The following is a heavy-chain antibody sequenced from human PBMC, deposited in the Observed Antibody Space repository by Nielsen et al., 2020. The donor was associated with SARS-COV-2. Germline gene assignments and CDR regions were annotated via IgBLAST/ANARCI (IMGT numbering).Heavy chain of an antibody. CDR3: ARGPHDYGDYWLGY. D-gene: IGHD4-17*01. Sequence: SETLSLTCTVSGGSISSSSYYWGWIRQPPGKGLEWIGSIYYSGSTYYNPSLKSRVTISVDTSKNQFSLKLSSVTAADTAVYYCARGPHDYGDYWLGYWGQGTLVTVSS. CDR2: IYYSGST. CDR1: GGSISSSSYY. V-gene: IGHV4-39*07. J-gene: IGHJ4*02.